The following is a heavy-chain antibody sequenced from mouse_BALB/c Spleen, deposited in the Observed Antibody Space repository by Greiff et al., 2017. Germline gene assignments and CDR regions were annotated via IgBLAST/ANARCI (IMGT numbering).Heavy chain of an antibody. D-gene: IGHD2-1*01. CDR2: IDPANGNT. Sequence: LVESGAELVKPGASVKLSCTASGFNIKDTYMHWVKQRPEQGLEWIGRIDPANGNTKYDPKFQGKATITADTSSNTAYLQLSSLTSEDTAVYYCARRGNYDFDYWGQGTTLTVSS. J-gene: IGHJ2*01. CDR3: ARRGNYDFDY. V-gene: IGHV14-3*02. CDR1: GFNIKDTY.